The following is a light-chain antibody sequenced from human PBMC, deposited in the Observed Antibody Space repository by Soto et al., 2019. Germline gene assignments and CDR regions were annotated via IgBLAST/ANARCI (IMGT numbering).Light chain of an antibody. V-gene: IGKV1-12*01. J-gene: IGKJ4*01. CDR2: RAS. CDR1: QGITSW. CDR3: QQTTTFPLT. Sequence: DIQMTQSPSSVSASVGDRVTITCRASQGITSWLAWYQQKPGKAPKLLIYRASNLQSGVPSRFSGSGSGTDFTLTISGLQPADFATYYCQQTTTFPLTFGGGTKVEMK.